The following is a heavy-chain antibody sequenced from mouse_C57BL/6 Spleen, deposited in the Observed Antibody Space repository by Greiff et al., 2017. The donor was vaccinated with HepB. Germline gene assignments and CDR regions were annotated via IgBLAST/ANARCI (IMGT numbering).Heavy chain of an antibody. CDR2: ISSGSSTI. J-gene: IGHJ4*01. CDR1: GFTFSDYG. CDR3: ARTRLGRAMDY. Sequence: EVKLVESGGGLVKPGGSLKLSCAASGFTFSDYGMHWVRQAPEKGLEWVAYISSGSSTIYYADTVKGRFTISRDNAKNTLFLQMTSLRSEDTAMYYCARTRLGRAMDYWGQRTSVTVSS. V-gene: IGHV5-17*01. D-gene: IGHD4-1*01.